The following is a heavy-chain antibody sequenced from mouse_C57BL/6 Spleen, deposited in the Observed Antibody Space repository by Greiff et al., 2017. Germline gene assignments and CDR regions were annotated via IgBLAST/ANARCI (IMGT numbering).Heavy chain of an antibody. V-gene: IGHV14-2*01. CDR1: GFNIKDYY. CDR3: ARRYASSLYAMDY. J-gene: IGHJ4*01. D-gene: IGHD1-1*01. Sequence: EVKLVESGAELVKPGASVKLSCTASGFNIKDYYMHWVKQRTGQGLEWIGRIDPEDGETKYAPKFQGQATIPANTSSNTAYLQLSSLTSEDTAVYYCARRYASSLYAMDYWGQGTSVTVSS. CDR2: IDPEDGET.